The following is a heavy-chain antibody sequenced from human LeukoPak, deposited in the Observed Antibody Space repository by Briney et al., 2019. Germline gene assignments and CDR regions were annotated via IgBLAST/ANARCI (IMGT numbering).Heavy chain of an antibody. V-gene: IGHV4-34*01. CDR2: INHSGST. CDR3: ARDRLLYGNYYGMDV. J-gene: IGHJ6*02. D-gene: IGHD3-3*01. Sequence: SETLSLTCAVYGGSFSGYYWSWIRQPPGKGLEWIGEINHSGSTNYNPSLKSRVTISVDTSKNQFSLKLSSVTAADTAVYYCARDRLLYGNYYGMDVWGQGTTVTVSS. CDR1: GGSFSGYY.